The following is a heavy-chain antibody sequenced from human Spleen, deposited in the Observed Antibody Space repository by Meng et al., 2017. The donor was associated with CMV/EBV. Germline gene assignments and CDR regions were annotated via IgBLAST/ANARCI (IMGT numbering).Heavy chain of an antibody. D-gene: IGHD3-3*01. V-gene: IGHV4-30-4*08. J-gene: IGHJ4*02. Sequence: YYWSWVRPPPGKGLEWIGYIYYSGSTYYNPSLKSRVTISVDTSKNQFSLKLSSVTAADTAVYYCARAQGEMVTSYDFWSGYYIYFDYWGQGTLVTVSS. CDR3: ARAQGEMVTSYDFWSGYYIYFDY. CDR1: YY. CDR2: IYYSGST.